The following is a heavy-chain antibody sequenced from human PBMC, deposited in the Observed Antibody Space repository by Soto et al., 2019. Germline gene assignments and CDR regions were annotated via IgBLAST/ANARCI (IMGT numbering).Heavy chain of an antibody. D-gene: IGHD2-8*01. CDR3: ARGIVLMVYPMDV. Sequence: GGSLRLSCAASGFTFSSYWMSWVRQAPGKGLEWVANIKQDGSEKYYVDSVKGRFTISRDNAKNSLYLQMNSLRAEDTAVYYCARGIVLMVYPMDVWGKGTTVTVSS. V-gene: IGHV3-7*01. CDR2: IKQDGSEK. J-gene: IGHJ6*03. CDR1: GFTFSSYW.